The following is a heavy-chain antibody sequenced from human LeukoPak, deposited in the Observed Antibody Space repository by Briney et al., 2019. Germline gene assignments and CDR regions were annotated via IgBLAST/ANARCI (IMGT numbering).Heavy chain of an antibody. CDR2: IYHSGST. CDR1: GYSISSGYY. D-gene: IGHD3-10*01. CDR3: ARDSHYYGSGSYYNLYWFDP. V-gene: IGHV4-38-2*02. J-gene: IGHJ5*02. Sequence: TSETLSLTCTVSGYSISSGYYWGWIRQPPGKGLEWIGSIYHSGSTYYNPSLKSRVTISVDTSKNQFSLKLSSVTAADTAVYHCARDSHYYGSGSYYNLYWFDPWGQGTLVTVSS.